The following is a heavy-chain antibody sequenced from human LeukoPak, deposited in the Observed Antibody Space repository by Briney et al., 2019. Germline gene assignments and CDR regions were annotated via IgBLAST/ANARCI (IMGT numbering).Heavy chain of an antibody. CDR3: AKDLIVWYSSGWGYFDY. J-gene: IGHJ4*02. CDR2: IRYDGSNK. CDR1: GFTFSSYG. Sequence: GGSLRLSCAASGFTFSSYGMHWVRQAPGKGLEWVAFIRYDGSNKYYADSEKGRFTISRDNSKNTLYLQMNSLRAEDTAVYYCAKDLIVWYSSGWGYFDYWGQGTLVTVSS. V-gene: IGHV3-30*02. D-gene: IGHD6-19*01.